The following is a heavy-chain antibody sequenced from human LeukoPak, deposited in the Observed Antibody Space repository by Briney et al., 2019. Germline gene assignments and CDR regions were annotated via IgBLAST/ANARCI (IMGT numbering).Heavy chain of an antibody. J-gene: IGHJ3*02. CDR2: FSSSGSTV. Sequence: GGPLGLSYAASGFTFSDYYMSWIRQAPGKGLEWVSYFSSSGSTVYYADSVKGRFTISRDNAKNSLYLQMNSLRAEDTAVYYCARVRVVRGVIPDAFDIWGQGTMVTVSS. D-gene: IGHD3-10*01. CDR1: GFTFSDYY. CDR3: ARVRVVRGVIPDAFDI. V-gene: IGHV3-11*01.